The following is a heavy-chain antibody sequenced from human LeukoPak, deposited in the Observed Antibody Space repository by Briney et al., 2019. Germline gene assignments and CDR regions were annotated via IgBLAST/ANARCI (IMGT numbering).Heavy chain of an antibody. J-gene: IGHJ6*03. Sequence: SQTLSLTCTVSGGSISSGSYYWSWIRQPAGKGLEWIGRIYTSGSTNYNPSLKSRVTISVDTSKNQFSLKLSSVTAADTAVYYCAREATYYYDSSGYYYYYYYMDVWGKGTTVTVSS. CDR2: IYTSGST. V-gene: IGHV4-61*02. CDR1: GGSISSGSYY. CDR3: AREATYYYDSSGYYYYYYYMDV. D-gene: IGHD3-22*01.